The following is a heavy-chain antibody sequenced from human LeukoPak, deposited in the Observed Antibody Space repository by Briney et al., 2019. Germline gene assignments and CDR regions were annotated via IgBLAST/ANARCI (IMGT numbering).Heavy chain of an antibody. J-gene: IGHJ4*02. CDR2: IKQDGSEK. D-gene: IGHD6-13*01. Sequence: PGGSLRLSCAASGFTFSSYWMSWVRQAPGKGLEWVANIKQDGSEKYYVDSVKGRFTISRDNAKNSLYLQMNSLRAEDTAVYYCARIRAAAGTGNFDYWGQGTLVTVSS. CDR1: GFTFSSYW. CDR3: ARIRAAAGTGNFDY. V-gene: IGHV3-7*01.